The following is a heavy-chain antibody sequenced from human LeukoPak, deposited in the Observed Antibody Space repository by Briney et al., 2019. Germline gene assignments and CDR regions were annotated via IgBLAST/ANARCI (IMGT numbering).Heavy chain of an antibody. CDR2: ISYDGGNK. D-gene: IGHD6-13*01. Sequence: PGGSLRLSCAASGFTFSSYGMHWVRQAPGKGLEWVAVISYDGGNKYYADSVKGRFTISRDNSKNTLYLQMNSLRAEDTAVYYCAKEELGIAAAGPFDYWGQGTPVTVSS. V-gene: IGHV3-30*18. CDR3: AKEELGIAAAGPFDY. CDR1: GFTFSSYG. J-gene: IGHJ4*02.